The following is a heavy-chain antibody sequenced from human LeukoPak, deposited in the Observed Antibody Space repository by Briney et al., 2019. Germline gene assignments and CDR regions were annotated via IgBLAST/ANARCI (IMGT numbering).Heavy chain of an antibody. CDR2: ISGSGGST. V-gene: IGHV3-23*01. CDR3: AKSLGYSYGYGDY. Sequence: GGPLRLSCAASGFTFSSYAMSWVRQAPGKGLEWVSAISGSGGSTYYADSVKGRFTISRDNSKNTLYLQMNSLRAEDTAVYYCAKSLGYSYGYGDYWGQGTLVTVSS. D-gene: IGHD5-18*01. CDR1: GFTFSSYA. J-gene: IGHJ4*02.